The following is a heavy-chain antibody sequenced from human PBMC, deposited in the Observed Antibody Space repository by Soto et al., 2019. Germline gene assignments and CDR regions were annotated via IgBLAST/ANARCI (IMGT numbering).Heavy chain of an antibody. V-gene: IGHV3-9*01. D-gene: IGHD6-19*01. Sequence: GGSLRLSCAASGFTFDDYAMHWVRQVPGKGLERVSGISWNSGNIGYADSVKGRFTISRDNAKNSLYLQMNSLRVEDTALYFCAKDTYSSSPYYMDVWGKGTTVTVSS. J-gene: IGHJ6*03. CDR1: GFTFDDYA. CDR3: AKDTYSSSPYYMDV. CDR2: ISWNSGNI.